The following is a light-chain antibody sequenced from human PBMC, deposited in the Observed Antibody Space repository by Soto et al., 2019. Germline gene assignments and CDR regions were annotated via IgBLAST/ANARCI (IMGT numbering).Light chain of an antibody. V-gene: IGLV1-47*01. J-gene: IGLJ2*01. CDR2: RNN. CDR1: SSNIGSNY. Sequence: QSVLTQPPSASGTLGQRVNISCSGSSSNIGSNYVYWYRQFPGTAPKLLIQRNNQRPSGVPARFSGSKSGTSASLAISGLRSEDEADYYCGEWDDSLSGPVFGGGTKLTVL. CDR3: GEWDDSLSGPV.